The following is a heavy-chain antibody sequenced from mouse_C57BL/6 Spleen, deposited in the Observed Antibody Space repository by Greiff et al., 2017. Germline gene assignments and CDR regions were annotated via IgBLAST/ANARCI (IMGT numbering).Heavy chain of an antibody. V-gene: IGHV2-5*01. CDR3: ANKYGNSPYAMDY. D-gene: IGHD2-1*01. CDR2: IWRGGST. CDR1: GFSLTSYG. Sequence: VMLVESGPGLVQPSQSLSITCTVSGFSLTSYGVHWVRQSPGKGLEWLGVIWRGGSTDYNAAFMSRLSITKDNTNSQVFFKMNSLQADDTAIYYCANKYGNSPYAMDYWGQGTSVTVSS. J-gene: IGHJ4*01.